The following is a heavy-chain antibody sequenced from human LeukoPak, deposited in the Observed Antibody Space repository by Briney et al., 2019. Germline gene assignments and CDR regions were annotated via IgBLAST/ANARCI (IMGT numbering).Heavy chain of an antibody. D-gene: IGHD4-17*01. J-gene: IGHJ6*02. V-gene: IGHV1-69*04. CDR1: GGTFSSYA. CDR3: ARELTTVTTLYYYYGMDV. Sequence: SVKVSCKASGGTFSSYAISWARQAPGQGLEWMGRIIPILGIANYAQKFQGRVTITADKSTSTAYMELSSLRSEDTAVYYCARELTTVTTLYYYYGMDVWGQGTTVTVSS. CDR2: IIPILGIA.